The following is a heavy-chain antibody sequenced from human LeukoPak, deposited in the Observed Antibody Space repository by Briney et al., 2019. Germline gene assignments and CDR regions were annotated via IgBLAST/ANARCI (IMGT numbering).Heavy chain of an antibody. CDR1: GYTFTGYY. Sequence: ASVKVSCKASGYTFTGYYMHWVRQAPGQGLEWMGWINPNSGDTNYAQKLQGRVTMTTDTSTSTAYMELRSLRSDDTAVYYCARGAIAVAGVYYYGMDVWGQGTTVTVSS. D-gene: IGHD6-19*01. CDR3: ARGAIAVAGVYYYGMDV. J-gene: IGHJ6*02. CDR2: INPNSGDT. V-gene: IGHV1-2*02.